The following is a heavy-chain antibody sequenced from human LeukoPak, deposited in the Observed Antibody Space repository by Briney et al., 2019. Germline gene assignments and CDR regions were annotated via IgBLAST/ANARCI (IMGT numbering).Heavy chain of an antibody. D-gene: IGHD3-22*01. Sequence: GGSLRLSCAASGFTFSSYWMRWVRQAPGKGLEWVAHIKQDGSEKNYVDSVKGRFTISRDNAKNSLYLQMNSLRDEDTAVYYCATRPSYYYDNSGFTPLDSWGQGTLVTVSS. CDR3: ATRPSYYYDNSGFTPLDS. CDR2: IKQDGSEK. J-gene: IGHJ4*02. CDR1: GFTFSSYW. V-gene: IGHV3-7*01.